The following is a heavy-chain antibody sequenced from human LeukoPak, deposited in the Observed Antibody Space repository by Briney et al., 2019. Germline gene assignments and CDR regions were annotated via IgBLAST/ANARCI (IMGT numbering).Heavy chain of an antibody. J-gene: IGHJ6*02. CDR1: GFIFSHFG. CDR2: IWHDGGNK. V-gene: IGHV3-33*03. D-gene: IGHD3-16*01. CDR3: ARGGGLDV. Sequence: GGSLRLSCAASGFIFSHFGMHWVRQAPGKGLEWVAVIWHDGGNKYYADSVKGRFTISRDNAKNSLYLQMSNLRAEDTAVYFCARGGGLDVWGQGATVTVSS.